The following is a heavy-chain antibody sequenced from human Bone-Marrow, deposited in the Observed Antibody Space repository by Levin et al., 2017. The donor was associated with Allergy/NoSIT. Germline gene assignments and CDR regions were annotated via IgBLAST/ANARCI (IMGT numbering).Heavy chain of an antibody. Sequence: GGSLRLSCAASGFTVSSNYMSWVRQAPGKGLEWVSVIYSGGSTYYADSVKGRFTISRDNSKNTLYLQMNSLRAEDTAVYYCASRKVTSSVWYYLDYWGQGTLVTVSS. CDR3: ASRKVTSSVWYYLDY. J-gene: IGHJ4*02. D-gene: IGHD2-21*01. V-gene: IGHV3-53*01. CDR1: GFTVSSNY. CDR2: IYSGGST.